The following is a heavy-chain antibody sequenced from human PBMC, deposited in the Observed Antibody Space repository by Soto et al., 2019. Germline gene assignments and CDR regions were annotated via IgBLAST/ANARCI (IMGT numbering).Heavy chain of an antibody. CDR3: ARRSSTGYSSSGRLDY. CDR2: IIPIFGTA. V-gene: IGHV1-69*13. CDR1: GGTFSSYA. J-gene: IGHJ4*02. D-gene: IGHD6-13*01. Sequence: GASVKVSCKASGGTFSSYAISWVRQAPGQGLEWMGGIIPIFGTANYAQKFQGRVTITADESTSTAYMELSSLRSEDTAVYYCARRSSTGYSSSGRLDYWGQGTLVTVSS.